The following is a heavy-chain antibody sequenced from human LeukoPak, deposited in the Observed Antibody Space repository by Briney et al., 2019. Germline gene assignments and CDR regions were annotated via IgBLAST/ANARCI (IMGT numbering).Heavy chain of an antibody. CDR2: IYDSGAA. J-gene: IGHJ4*02. CDR3: ARGGVAAKYYFDY. V-gene: IGHV4-59*11. D-gene: IGHD6-13*01. CDR1: GASISPLY. Sequence: SETLSLTCTVSGASISPLYWSWIRQAPGKALEFIGYIYDSGAANYNPSLKSRVTLSVDTSKNQFSLKLTSVTAADTAVYYWARGGVAAKYYFDYWGQGILVTVSS.